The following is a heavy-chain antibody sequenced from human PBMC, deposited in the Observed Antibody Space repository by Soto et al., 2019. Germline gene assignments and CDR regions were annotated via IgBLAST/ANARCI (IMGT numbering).Heavy chain of an antibody. V-gene: IGHV3-23*01. Sequence: HPGGSLRLSCAASGFTFSSYAMSWVRQAPGKGLEWVSAISGSGGSTYYADSVKGRFTISRDNSKNTLYLQMNSLRAEDTAVYYCAKVSSVVRGVIITELDYWGQGTLVTVSS. CDR2: ISGSGGST. CDR3: AKVSSVVRGVIITELDY. CDR1: GFTFSSYA. D-gene: IGHD3-10*01. J-gene: IGHJ4*02.